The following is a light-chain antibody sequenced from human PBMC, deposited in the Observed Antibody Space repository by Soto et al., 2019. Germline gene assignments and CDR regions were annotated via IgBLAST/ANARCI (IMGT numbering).Light chain of an antibody. CDR1: QIVSSN. CDR2: GAS. Sequence: EVVMTQSPATLSVSPGERATLSCRASQIVSSNLAWYQQKPGQAPRLLIYGASTRATGITARFSGSGSGTEFTLTISSLHSEDFAVYYCQQYNNWPYTFGQGTKLEIK. V-gene: IGKV3-15*01. J-gene: IGKJ2*01. CDR3: QQYNNWPYT.